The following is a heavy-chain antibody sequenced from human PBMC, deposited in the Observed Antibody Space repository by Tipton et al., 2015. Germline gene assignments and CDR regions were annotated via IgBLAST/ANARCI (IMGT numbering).Heavy chain of an antibody. CDR3: GRGRDYGDNRALDT. D-gene: IGHD4-23*01. CDR2: ISSSSSAI. CDR1: GFTFSSYV. J-gene: IGHJ4*02. Sequence: SLRLSCAASGFTFSSYVMAWVRQTPGKGLEWVSYISSSSSAIYYADSVKGRFTISRDNVESSLYLQMNSLRDEDTAVYYCGRGRDYGDNRALDTWGQGTLVTVSS. V-gene: IGHV3-48*02.